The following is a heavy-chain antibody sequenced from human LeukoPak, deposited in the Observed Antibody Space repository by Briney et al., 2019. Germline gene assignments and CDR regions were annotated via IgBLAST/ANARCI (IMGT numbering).Heavy chain of an antibody. J-gene: IGHJ4*02. CDR2: IDSDGSST. CDR1: GFTFSSYE. D-gene: IGHD3-16*01. Sequence: GGSLRLSCAASGFTFSSYEMNWVRQAPGKGLVWVSRIDSDGSSTSYADSVKGRFTISRDNAKNTLYLQMNSLRAEDTAVYYCARTSGLITYYFDYWGQGTLVTVSS. CDR3: ARTSGLITYYFDY. V-gene: IGHV3-74*01.